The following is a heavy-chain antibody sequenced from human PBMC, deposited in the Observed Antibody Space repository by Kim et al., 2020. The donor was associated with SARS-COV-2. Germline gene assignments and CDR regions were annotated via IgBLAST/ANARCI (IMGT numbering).Heavy chain of an antibody. CDR2: ISSTSSTI. V-gene: IGHV3-48*02. Sequence: GGSLRLSCAASAFTFSDYAMNWVRQAPGRGPEWLSYISSTSSTIFYAASVRGRFTVSRDNAKNSLYLQLNSLRDEDTAVYYCARDYLAYGSGSGRFGYWG. J-gene: IGHJ4*01. CDR3: ARDYLAYGSGSGRFGY. CDR1: AFTFSDYA. D-gene: IGHD3-10*01.